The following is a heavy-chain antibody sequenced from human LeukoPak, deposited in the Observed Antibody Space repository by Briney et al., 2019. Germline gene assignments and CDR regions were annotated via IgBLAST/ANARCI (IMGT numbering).Heavy chain of an antibody. CDR2: IRSKSNNYAT. D-gene: IGHD2-21*02. V-gene: IGHV3-73*01. J-gene: IGHJ4*02. CDR1: GFIFSDSA. Sequence: GGSLRLSCAASGFIFSDSAIHWVRQASGKGLEWVGRIRSKSNNYATTYAASVKGRFTISRDDSKNTAYLQMNSLKIEDTAVYYCTRPCAGDCTDNYWGQGTLVTVSS. CDR3: TRPCAGDCTDNY.